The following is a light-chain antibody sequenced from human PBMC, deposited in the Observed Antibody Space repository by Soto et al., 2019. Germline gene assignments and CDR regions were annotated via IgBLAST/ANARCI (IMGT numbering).Light chain of an antibody. CDR3: QKYNNWPAWT. CDR2: HAS. Sequence: GHRVTISFRASQSISRWLAWYQQKPGKAPPLLIYHASSLESGVPSRFSGSGSGTEFTLTISSLQSEDFAVYYCQKYNNWPAWTGGQGPTGDIK. V-gene: IGKV1-5*01. CDR1: QSISRW. J-gene: IGKJ1*01.